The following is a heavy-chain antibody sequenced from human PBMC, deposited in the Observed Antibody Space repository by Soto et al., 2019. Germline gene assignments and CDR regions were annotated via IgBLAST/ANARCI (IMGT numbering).Heavy chain of an antibody. CDR1: GGSFNNYA. CDR3: AVAMVREILIFESSGMHV. CDR2: IIPNFDTP. J-gene: IGHJ6*02. V-gene: IGHV1-69*01. Sequence: QVHLVQSGAEVKKPGSSVKVSCKTSGGSFNNYAVSWVRQAPGQGLEWMGGIIPNFDTPNYAQKFQDRVTIIVDESTSTVYMELRSLRSNDTAVYYCAVAMVREILIFESSGMHVWGQGTTVIVSS. D-gene: IGHD3-10*01.